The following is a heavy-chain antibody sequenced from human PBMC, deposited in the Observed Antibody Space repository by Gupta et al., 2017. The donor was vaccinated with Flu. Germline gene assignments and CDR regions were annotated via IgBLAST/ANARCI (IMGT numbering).Heavy chain of an antibody. CDR2: MSPNSGSA. CDR3: ATHKRVADSGVVIGRYFDP. D-gene: IGHD3-3*01. J-gene: IGHJ5*02. Sequence: RQATGQGLEWMGWMSPNSGSAGYAQNFQGRVTMTRNTSINTAYMELSSLTSEDTAVYYCATHKRVADSGVVIGRYFDPWGQGTLVTVSS. V-gene: IGHV1-8*01.